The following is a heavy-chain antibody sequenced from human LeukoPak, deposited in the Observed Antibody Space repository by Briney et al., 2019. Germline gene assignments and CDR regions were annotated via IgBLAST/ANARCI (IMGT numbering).Heavy chain of an antibody. CDR3: ARHGWEENWFDP. D-gene: IGHD6-19*01. V-gene: IGHV4-34*01. CDR1: GGSFSGYY. J-gene: IGHJ5*02. CDR2: INHSGST. Sequence: SETLSLTCAVYGGSFSGYYWSWIRQPPGKGLEWIGEINHSGSTNYNPSLKSRVTISVDTSKNQFSLKLSSVTAADTAVYYCARHGWEENWFDPWGQGTLDTVSS.